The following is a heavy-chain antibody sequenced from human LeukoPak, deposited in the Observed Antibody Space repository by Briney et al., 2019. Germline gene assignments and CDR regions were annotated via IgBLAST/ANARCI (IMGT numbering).Heavy chain of an antibody. CDR2: ITGSGHST. J-gene: IGHJ2*01. V-gene: IGHV3-23*01. D-gene: IGHD3-22*01. CDR1: GFTFSSYA. CDR3: AKDSPYYYDSSGPYWYFDL. Sequence: GGSLRLSCAASGFTFSSYAMSRVRQAPWKGLEWVSAITGSGHSTYYADSVKGRFTISRDNSKNTLYLQMNSLRAEDTAIYYCAKDSPYYYDSSGPYWYFDLWGRGTLVTVSS.